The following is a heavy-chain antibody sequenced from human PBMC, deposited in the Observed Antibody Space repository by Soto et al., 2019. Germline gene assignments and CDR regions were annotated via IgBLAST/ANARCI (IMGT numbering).Heavy chain of an antibody. D-gene: IGHD3-22*01. J-gene: IGHJ4*02. CDR1: GGSISSSSYY. V-gene: IGHV4-39*01. CDR3: ARNFQTYYYDSSGYYY. Sequence: PSETLSLTCTVSGGSISSSSYYWGWIRQPPGKGLEWIGSIYYSGSTYYNSSLKSRVTISVDTSKNQFSLKLSSVTAADTAVYYCARNFQTYYYDSSGYYYWGQGTLVTVSS. CDR2: IYYSGST.